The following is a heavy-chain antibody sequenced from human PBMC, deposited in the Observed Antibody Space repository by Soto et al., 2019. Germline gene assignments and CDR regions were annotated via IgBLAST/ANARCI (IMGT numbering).Heavy chain of an antibody. J-gene: IGHJ4*02. CDR1: GGSITDFY. V-gene: IGHV4-4*07. CDR3: ARDPGTGLGLR. D-gene: IGHD1-1*01. Sequence: QVQVQVPGPGLVRPSETLSLNCTVSGGSITDFYWSWIRQPAGKGPEWIGRMYITGSIAYNPSLKSRVTMTLDTSKNQFTLTLRSLTAADTAVYYCARDPGTGLGLRWGQGTLVTVSS. CDR2: MYITGSI.